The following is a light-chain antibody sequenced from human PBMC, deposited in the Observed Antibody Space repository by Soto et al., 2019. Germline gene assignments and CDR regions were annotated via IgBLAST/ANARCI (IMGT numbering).Light chain of an antibody. CDR1: QYINTR. CDR2: QTS. V-gene: IGKV3-11*01. J-gene: IGKJ1*01. Sequence: EIVLTQSPATLSSFPGDRVTLSCRASQYINTRLAWYQHRPGQAPRLLIYQTSIRAAGIPARFSPSGSGTDFTLTISDVHPEDFALYYCHQRQSWPRTFGQGTKVDIK. CDR3: HQRQSWPRT.